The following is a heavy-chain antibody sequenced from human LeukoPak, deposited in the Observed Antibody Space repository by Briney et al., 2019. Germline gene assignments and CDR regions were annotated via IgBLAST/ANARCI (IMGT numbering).Heavy chain of an antibody. CDR3: ARETRDYDSSGYQTNWFDP. Sequence: ASVKVSCKASGYAFTSYGISWVRQAPGQGLEWMGWISAYNGNTNYAQKLQGRVTMTTDTSTSTAYMELRSLRSDDTAVYDCARETRDYDSSGYQTNWFDPWGQGTLVTVSS. CDR2: ISAYNGNT. V-gene: IGHV1-18*01. D-gene: IGHD3-22*01. CDR1: GYAFTSYG. J-gene: IGHJ5*02.